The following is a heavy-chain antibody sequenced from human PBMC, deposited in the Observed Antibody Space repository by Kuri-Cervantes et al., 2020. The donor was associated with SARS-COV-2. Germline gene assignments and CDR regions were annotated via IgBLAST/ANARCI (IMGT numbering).Heavy chain of an antibody. CDR2: ISHDGSNK. V-gene: IGHV3-30*04. CDR1: GFTFSSYA. Sequence: GESLKISCAASGFTFSSYAMHWVRQAPGKGLEWVAVISHDGSNKYYADSVKGRFTISRDNSKNTLYLQMNSLRAEDTAVYYCARDPDSGYDYASAFDYWGQGTLVTVSS. J-gene: IGHJ4*02. CDR3: ARDPDSGYDYASAFDY. D-gene: IGHD5-12*01.